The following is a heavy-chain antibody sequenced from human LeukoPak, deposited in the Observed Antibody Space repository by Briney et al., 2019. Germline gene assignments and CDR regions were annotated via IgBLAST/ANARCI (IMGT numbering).Heavy chain of an antibody. D-gene: IGHD2-2*02. CDR3: ARGIVGVDQLLYVGNWFDP. V-gene: IGHV6-1*01. J-gene: IGHJ5*02. Sequence: SQTLSLTCAIFGDSVSSNSAAWNWIRQSPSRGLEWLGRTYYRSKWYNDYAVSVKSRITINPDTSKNQFSLQLNSVTPEDTAVYYCARGIVGVDQLLYVGNWFDPWGQGTLVTVSS. CDR2: TYYRSKWYN. CDR1: GDSVSSNSAA.